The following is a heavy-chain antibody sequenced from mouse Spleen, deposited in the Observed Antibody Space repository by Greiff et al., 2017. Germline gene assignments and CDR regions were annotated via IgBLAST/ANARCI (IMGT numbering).Heavy chain of an antibody. J-gene: IGHJ3*01. CDR3: ARPLLITTEGFFAY. D-gene: IGHD1-2*01. V-gene: IGHV5-12*01. CDR2: ISNGGGST. CDR1: GFTFSDYY. Sequence: EVNVVESGGGLVQPGGSLKLSCAASGFTFSDYYMYWVRQTPEKRLEWVAYISNGGGSTYYPDTVKGRFTISRDNAKNTLYLQMSRLKSEDTAMYYCARPLLITTEGFFAYWGQGTLVTVSA.